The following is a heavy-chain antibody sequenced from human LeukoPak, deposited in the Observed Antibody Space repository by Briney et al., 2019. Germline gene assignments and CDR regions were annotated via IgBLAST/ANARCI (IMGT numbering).Heavy chain of an antibody. CDR1: GFTFSSYW. CDR3: ARDSGTSSGSYDIDY. V-gene: IGHV3-74*01. CDR2: INSDGSST. D-gene: IGHD1-26*01. J-gene: IGHJ4*02. Sequence: GGSLRLSCAASGFTFSSYWMHWVRQAPGKGLVWVSRINSDGSSTSYADSVKGRFTISSDSAKNTLYLQMNSLRAEDTAVYYCARDSGTSSGSYDIDYWGQGTLVTVSS.